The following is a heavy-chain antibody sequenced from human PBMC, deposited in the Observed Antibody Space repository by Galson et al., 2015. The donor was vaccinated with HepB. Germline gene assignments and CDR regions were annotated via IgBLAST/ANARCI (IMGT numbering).Heavy chain of an antibody. Sequence: CAISGDSVSSNSAAWNWIRQSPSRGLEWLGRTYYRSKWYNDYAVSVKSRITINPDTSKNQFSLQLNSVTPEDTAVYYCARDRRGSGWYGRAELPFDYWGQGTLVTVSS. CDR1: GDSVSSNSAA. CDR2: TYYRSKWYN. V-gene: IGHV6-1*01. J-gene: IGHJ4*02. CDR3: ARDRRGSGWYGRAELPFDY. D-gene: IGHD6-19*01.